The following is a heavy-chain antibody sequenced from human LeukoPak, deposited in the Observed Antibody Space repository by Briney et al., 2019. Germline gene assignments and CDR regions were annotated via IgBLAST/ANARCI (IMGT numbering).Heavy chain of an antibody. J-gene: IGHJ5*02. V-gene: IGHV4-34*01. Sequence: SETLSLTCAVYGGSFSGYYWSWIRQPPGKGLEWIGEINHSGSTNYNPSLKSRVTISVDTSKNQFSLKLSSVTAADTAVYYCARRRSSSSSRWFDPWGQGTLVTVSS. D-gene: IGHD6-6*01. CDR1: GGSFSGYY. CDR2: INHSGST. CDR3: ARRRSSSSSRWFDP.